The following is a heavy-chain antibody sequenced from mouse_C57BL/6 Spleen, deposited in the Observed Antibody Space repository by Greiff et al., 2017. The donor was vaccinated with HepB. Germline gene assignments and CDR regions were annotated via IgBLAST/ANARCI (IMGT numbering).Heavy chain of an antibody. V-gene: IGHV1-9*01. CDR3: ARWADIYYDYGDWYFDV. J-gene: IGHJ1*03. D-gene: IGHD2-4*01. CDR2: ILPGSGST. CDR1: GYTFTGYW. Sequence: VQLQQSGAELMKPGASVKLSCKATGYTFTGYWIEWVKQRPGHGLEWIGEILPGSGSTNYNEKFKGKATFTADTSSNTTSMQLSSLTTEDSAIYYCARWADIYYDYGDWYFDVWGTGTTVTVSS.